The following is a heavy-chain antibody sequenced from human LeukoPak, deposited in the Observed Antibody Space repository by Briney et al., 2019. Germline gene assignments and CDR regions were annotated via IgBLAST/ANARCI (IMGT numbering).Heavy chain of an antibody. J-gene: IGHJ5*02. D-gene: IGHD3-10*01. V-gene: IGHV4-39*07. CDR3: ARTTLLLWPYNNWFDP. CDR2: INHSGST. Sequence: SETLSLTCTVSGGSISSSSYYWGWIRQPPGKGLEWIGEINHSGSTNYNPSLKSRVTISVDTSKNQFSLKLSSVTAADTAVYYCARTTLLLWPYNNWFDPWGQGTLVTVSS. CDR1: GGSISSSSYY.